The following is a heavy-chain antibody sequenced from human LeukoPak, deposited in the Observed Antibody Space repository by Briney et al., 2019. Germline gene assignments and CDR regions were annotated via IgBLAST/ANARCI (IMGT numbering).Heavy chain of an antibody. CDR2: IYYSGDT. CDR3: ARDDFSLVGMDL. J-gene: IGHJ6*03. V-gene: IGHV4-39*07. CDR1: GAPINSRLYY. Sequence: SETLSLTCTFSGAPINSRLYYWVWIRQPPGKGLQWMGGIYYSGDTYYNPSLKSRLTVSLDTSKNQFSLNLTSVTAADTAVYYCARDDFSLVGMDLWGKGTIVTVSS. D-gene: IGHD3-3*01.